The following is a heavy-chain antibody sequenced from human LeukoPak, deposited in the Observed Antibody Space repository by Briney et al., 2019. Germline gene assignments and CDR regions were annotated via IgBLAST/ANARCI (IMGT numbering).Heavy chain of an antibody. CDR2: INPSGGST. V-gene: IGHV1-46*01. CDR3: ARDPHLPNYYYGMDV. CDR1: GYTFTGYY. D-gene: IGHD2-2*01. Sequence: ASVKVSCKASGYTFTGYYIHWVRQAPGQGLDWVGVINPSGGSTGYAQSFQGRVTMTRDTSTNTVYMELSSLRPEDTAVYYCARDPHLPNYYYGMDVWGQGTTVTVSS. J-gene: IGHJ6*02.